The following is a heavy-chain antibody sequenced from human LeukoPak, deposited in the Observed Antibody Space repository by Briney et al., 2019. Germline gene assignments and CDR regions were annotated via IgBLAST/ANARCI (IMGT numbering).Heavy chain of an antibody. CDR1: GFTFSSYE. D-gene: IGHD3-22*01. J-gene: IGHJ1*01. Sequence: PGGSLRLSCAASGFTFSSYEMNWVRQAPGKWLEWVSYISSSGSTIYYADSVKGRFTISRDNAKNSLYLQMNSLRAEDTAVYYFARDPTHGSGYSDDHPTDYFQHWGQGTLVTVSS. V-gene: IGHV3-48*03. CDR3: ARDPTHGSGYSDDHPTDYFQH. CDR2: ISSSGSTI.